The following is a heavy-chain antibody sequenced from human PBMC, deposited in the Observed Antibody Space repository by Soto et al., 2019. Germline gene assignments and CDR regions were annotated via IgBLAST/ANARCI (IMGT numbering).Heavy chain of an antibody. CDR1: GFTFGDYA. CDR3: TRDQRWLEYDY. J-gene: IGHJ4*02. CDR2: IRSKAYGGTT. Sequence: GGSLRLSCTASGFTFGDYAMSWFRQAPGKGLEWVGFIRSKAYGGTTEYAASVKGRFTISRDDSKSIAYLQMNSLKTEDTAVYYCTRDQRWLEYDYWGQGTLVTVSS. V-gene: IGHV3-49*03. D-gene: IGHD6-19*01.